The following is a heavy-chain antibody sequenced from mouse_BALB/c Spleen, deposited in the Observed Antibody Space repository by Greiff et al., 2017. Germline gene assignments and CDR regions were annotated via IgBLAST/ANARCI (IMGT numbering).Heavy chain of an antibody. J-gene: IGHJ1*01. V-gene: IGHV1-14*01. CDR3: ASTMITHWYFDV. D-gene: IGHD2-4*01. CDR2: INPYNDGT. Sequence: EVQLQQSGPELVKPGASVKMSCKASGYTFTSYVMHWVKQKPGQGLEWIGYINPYNDGTKYNEKFKGKATLTSDKSSSTAYMELSSLTSEDSAVYYCASTMITHWYFDVWGAGTTVTVSS. CDR1: GYTFTSYV.